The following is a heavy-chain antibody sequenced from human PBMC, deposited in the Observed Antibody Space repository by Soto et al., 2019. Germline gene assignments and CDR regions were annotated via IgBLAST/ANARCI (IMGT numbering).Heavy chain of an antibody. D-gene: IGHD3-22*01. CDR3: ATAGNYDSSGRDF. CDR1: GFIFNNYA. CDR2: ISANSGNT. V-gene: IGHV1-18*04. Sequence: ASVKVSCKAFGFIFNNYAISWVRQAPGQGLELMGWISANSGNTNYAQKLQGRVTMTTDTSTSTAYMELRSLRSDDTAVYYCATAGNYDSSGRDFWGQGTLVIVYS. J-gene: IGHJ4*02.